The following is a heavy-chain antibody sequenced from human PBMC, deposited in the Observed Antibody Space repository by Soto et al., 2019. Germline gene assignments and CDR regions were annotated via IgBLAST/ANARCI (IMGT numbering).Heavy chain of an antibody. V-gene: IGHV1-3*01. CDR3: ARGVVVTAIDY. D-gene: IGHD2-21*02. CDR1: GYSFTNYA. J-gene: IGHJ4*02. Sequence: GASVKVSCKASGYSFTNYAIHWVRQAPGQRLEWMGWINAGNGNTKYSQKFQGRVTITRDTSASTAYMELSSLRSEDTAVYYCARGVVVTAIDYWGQGTLVTVSS. CDR2: INAGNGNT.